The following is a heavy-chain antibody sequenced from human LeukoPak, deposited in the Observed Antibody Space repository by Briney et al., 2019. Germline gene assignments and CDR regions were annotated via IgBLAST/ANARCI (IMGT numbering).Heavy chain of an antibody. V-gene: IGHV4-31*03. CDR1: GGSISSGGYY. J-gene: IGHJ4*02. D-gene: IGHD6-13*01. CDR2: IYYSGST. CDR3: ARTDSSSSPSIFDY. Sequence: SQTLSLTCTVSGGSISSGGYYWSWIRQHPGKGLVWIGYIYYSGSTYYNPSLKSRVTISVDTSKNQFSLKLSSVTAADTAVYYCARTDSSSSPSIFDYWGQGTLVTVSS.